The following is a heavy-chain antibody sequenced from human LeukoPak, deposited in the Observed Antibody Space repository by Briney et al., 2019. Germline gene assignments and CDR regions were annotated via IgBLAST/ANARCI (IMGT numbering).Heavy chain of an antibody. CDR3: GRGYCSSTSCQGYYYYGMDV. CDR2: XXXGDSDT. D-gene: IGHD2-2*01. V-gene: IGHV5-51*01. CDR1: GYSFTSYW. Sequence: GESLKISCKGSGYSFTSYWIGWVRQMPGKGLEWXGXXXXGDSDTRYSPSFQGQVTTSADKSISTAYLQWSSLKASDTAMYYCGRGYCSSTSCQGYYYYGMDVWGQGTTVTVSS. J-gene: IGHJ6*02.